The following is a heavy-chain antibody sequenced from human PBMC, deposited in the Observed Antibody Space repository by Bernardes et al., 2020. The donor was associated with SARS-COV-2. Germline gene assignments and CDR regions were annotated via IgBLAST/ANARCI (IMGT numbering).Heavy chain of an antibody. D-gene: IGHD6-13*01. Sequence: SCAASGFTFSSSAMSWVRQAPGPGLAWVSAISGSGGSPYYADSVKGRFTISRDNSKNTLYLQMNSLRAEDTAVYYCATPRYHSSSWHVGPFDYWGQGTLVTGSS. CDR2: ISGSGGSP. J-gene: IGHJ4*02. CDR1: GFTFSSSA. CDR3: ATPRYHSSSWHVGPFDY. V-gene: IGHV3-23*01.